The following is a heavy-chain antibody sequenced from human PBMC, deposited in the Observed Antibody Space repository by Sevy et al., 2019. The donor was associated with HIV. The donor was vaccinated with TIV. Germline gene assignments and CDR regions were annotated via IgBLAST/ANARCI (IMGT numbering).Heavy chain of an antibody. Sequence: GGSLRLSCSASGFTFSSYAMHWVRQAPGKGLEYVSAISSNGGSTYYADSVKGRFTISRDNSKNTLYLQMSSLRAEDTAVYYYVKDRRNYYGSGSLMNYWGQGTLVTVSS. D-gene: IGHD3-10*01. CDR3: VKDRRNYYGSGSLMNY. CDR2: ISSNGGST. V-gene: IGHV3-64D*06. CDR1: GFTFSSYA. J-gene: IGHJ4*02.